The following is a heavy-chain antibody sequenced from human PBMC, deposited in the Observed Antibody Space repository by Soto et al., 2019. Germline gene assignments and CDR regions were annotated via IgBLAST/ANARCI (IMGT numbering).Heavy chain of an antibody. CDR1: GYTLTELS. CDR3: ARGGYSTSSSLYY. CDR2: INPVSGDT. V-gene: IGHV1-46*01. D-gene: IGHD6-6*01. J-gene: IGHJ4*02. Sequence: ASVKVSCKVSGYTLTELSMHWVRQAPGKGLEWMGIINPVSGDTSYAQKFQGTVTMTRDTSTSTVFMELSSLRSEDTALYYCARGGYSTSSSLYYWGQGTLVTVSS.